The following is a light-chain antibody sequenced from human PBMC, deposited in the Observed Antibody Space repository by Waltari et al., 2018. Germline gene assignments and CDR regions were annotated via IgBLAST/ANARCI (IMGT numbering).Light chain of an antibody. J-gene: IGKJ1*01. CDR2: KVS. CDR3: MQSIHWPWT. V-gene: IGKV2-30*02. Sequence: DVVMTQSPLSLPVTLGQPASISCKSSQSLVHSDGNTSLNWFHQRPGQSPRRLIYKVSNRDAGGPDRFSGSGSGTDFTLKISRVEAEDVGVYYCMQSIHWPWTFGQGTKVEIK. CDR1: QSLVHSDGNTS.